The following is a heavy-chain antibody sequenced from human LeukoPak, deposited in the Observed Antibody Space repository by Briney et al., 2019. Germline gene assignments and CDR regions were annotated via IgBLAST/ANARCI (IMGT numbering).Heavy chain of an antibody. CDR2: ISSISNTI. CDR1: GFTFSNYN. D-gene: IGHD3-9*01. J-gene: IGHJ6*03. V-gene: IGHV3-48*01. Sequence: GGSLRLSCAASGFTFSNYNMNWVRQAPGKGLEWISYISSISNTIYYADSVKGRFTISTDSAKNSLYLQMNSLRAEDTAVYYCASAPAYYDILTGYLGYYYYYYMDVWGKGTTVTISS. CDR3: ASAPAYYDILTGYLGYYYYYYMDV.